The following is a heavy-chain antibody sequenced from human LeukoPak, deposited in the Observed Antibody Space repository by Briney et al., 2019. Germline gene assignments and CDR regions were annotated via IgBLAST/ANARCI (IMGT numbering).Heavy chain of an antibody. D-gene: IGHD4-17*01. Sequence: PGGSLRLSCAASGFTFSSYAMSWVRQAPGKGLEWVSAISSSVSSTYYADSVKGRFTISRDNSKNTLYLQMNSLRAEDTAVYYCAKDVYGDYGGLVYWGREPWSPSPQ. J-gene: IGHJ4*02. CDR3: AKDVYGDYGGLVY. CDR1: GFTFSSYA. CDR2: ISSSVSST. V-gene: IGHV3-23*01.